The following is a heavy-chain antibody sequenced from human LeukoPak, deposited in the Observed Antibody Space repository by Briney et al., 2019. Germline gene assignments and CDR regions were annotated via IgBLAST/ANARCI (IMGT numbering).Heavy chain of an antibody. CDR2: ISYDGSNK. Sequence: SGGSLRLSCAASGFTFSSYGMHWVRQAPGKGLEWVAVISYDGSNKYYADSVKGRFTISRDNSKNTLYLQMNSLRAEDTAVYYCAKVEEDGSGSYIKFDYWGQGTLVTVSS. D-gene: IGHD3-10*01. J-gene: IGHJ4*02. CDR1: GFTFSSYG. CDR3: AKVEEDGSGSYIKFDY. V-gene: IGHV3-30*18.